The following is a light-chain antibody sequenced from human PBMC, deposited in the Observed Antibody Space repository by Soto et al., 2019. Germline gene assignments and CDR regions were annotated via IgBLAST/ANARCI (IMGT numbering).Light chain of an antibody. Sequence: EVVMTQSPATLSVSPGERATLSCRASQSVSSSLAWYQQKPGQAPRLLIYGASTRATGIPARFSGSGSGTEFTLTISSLQSEDSAVYYCQQYNNWWTLGQGTKVDI. V-gene: IGKV3-15*01. J-gene: IGKJ1*01. CDR3: QQYNNWWT. CDR2: GAS. CDR1: QSVSSS.